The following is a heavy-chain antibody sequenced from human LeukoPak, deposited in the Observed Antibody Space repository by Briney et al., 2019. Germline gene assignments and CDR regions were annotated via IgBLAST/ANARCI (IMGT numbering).Heavy chain of an antibody. CDR3: ARQLGDTAMVNGY. J-gene: IGHJ4*02. CDR2: IYHSGST. Sequence: SETLSLTCAVSGYSISSGYYWGRIRQPPGKGLEWIGSIYHSGSTYYNPSLKSRVTISVDASKNQFSLKLSSVTAADTAVYYCARQLGDTAMVNGYWGQGTLVTVSS. D-gene: IGHD5-18*01. V-gene: IGHV4-38-2*01. CDR1: GYSISSGYY.